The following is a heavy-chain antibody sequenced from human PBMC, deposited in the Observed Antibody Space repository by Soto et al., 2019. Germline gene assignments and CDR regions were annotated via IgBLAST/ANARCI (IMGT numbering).Heavy chain of an antibody. CDR1: GYPFTSCG. D-gene: IGHD3-3*01. Sequence: QVQLVQSGAEVKKPGASVKVSCKASGYPFTSCGISWVRQAPGQGLDWMGWISAYNGHTNYAQKLQGRVTMTTDTATSTAYMELRSLRSDDTAVYYCARDRITIFGDLPIDYWGQGTLVTVSS. CDR3: ARDRITIFGDLPIDY. CDR2: ISAYNGHT. V-gene: IGHV1-18*01. J-gene: IGHJ4*02.